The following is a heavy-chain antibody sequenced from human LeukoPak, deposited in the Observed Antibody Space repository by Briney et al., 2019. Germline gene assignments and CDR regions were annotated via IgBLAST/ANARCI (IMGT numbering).Heavy chain of an antibody. V-gene: IGHV3-23*01. CDR1: GFIFSNYG. Sequence: SLRLSCAASGFIFSNYGMSWVRQAPGKGLEWVSAMRESVARTYYADSVKGRFTISRGNSKKTLNLQMNALRAEDTAVYYCAKGSRNDILTGSQYYYYDCMDVWGKGTTVTV. D-gene: IGHD3-9*01. CDR2: MRESVART. J-gene: IGHJ6*03. CDR3: AKGSRNDILTGSQYYYYDCMDV.